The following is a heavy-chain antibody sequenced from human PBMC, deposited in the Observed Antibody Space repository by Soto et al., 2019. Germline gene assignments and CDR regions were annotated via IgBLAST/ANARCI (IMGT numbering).Heavy chain of an antibody. J-gene: IGHJ6*02. D-gene: IGHD3-3*01. Sequence: PSETLSLTCTVSGGSISSYYWSWIRQPPGKGLEWIGYIYYSGSTNYNPSLKSRVTISVDTSKNQFSLKLSSVTAADTAVYYCARVRVDFWSGPSPYCYYGMDVWGQGTMVTVSS. CDR2: IYYSGST. CDR3: ARVRVDFWSGPSPYCYYGMDV. CDR1: GGSISSYY. V-gene: IGHV4-59*01.